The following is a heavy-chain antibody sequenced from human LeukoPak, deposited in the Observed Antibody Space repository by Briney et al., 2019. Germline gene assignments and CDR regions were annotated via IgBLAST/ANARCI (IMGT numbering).Heavy chain of an antibody. D-gene: IGHD3-16*01. V-gene: IGHV4-59*12. CDR2: IYYSGST. J-gene: IGHJ6*03. Sequence: PPETLSLTCSVSGGSITGYCWSWIRQPPGKGLEWIGYIYYSGSTNYNPSLKSRVTISVDTSKNQFSLKLSSVTAADTAVYYCARVKDPGGYYYYYYMDIWGKGNTVTVSS. CDR1: GGSITGYC. CDR3: ARVKDPGGYYYYYYMDI.